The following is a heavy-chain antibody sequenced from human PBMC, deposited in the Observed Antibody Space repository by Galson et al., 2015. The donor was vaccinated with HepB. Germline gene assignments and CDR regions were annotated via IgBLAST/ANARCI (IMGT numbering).Heavy chain of an antibody. Sequence: SLRLACAASGFTFDDYGMNWVRHAPGEGLEWVSGLNWNGLSTTYADSVRGRFTISRDHAKNLLFLQMNSLRAEDTAFYYCARKTAPYTYTFDFWGRGALVIVSS. V-gene: IGHV3-20*04. CDR1: GFTFDDYG. CDR2: LNWNGLST. CDR3: ARKTAPYTYTFDF. J-gene: IGHJ4*02. D-gene: IGHD1-1*01.